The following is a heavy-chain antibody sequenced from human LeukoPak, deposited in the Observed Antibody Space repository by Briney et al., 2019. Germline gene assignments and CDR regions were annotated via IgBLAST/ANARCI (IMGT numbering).Heavy chain of an antibody. J-gene: IGHJ4*02. V-gene: IGHV4-34*01. D-gene: IGHD6-13*01. Sequence: SETLSLSCAVYGGSFSGYYWSWIRQPPGKGLEWIGEINHSGSTNYNPSLKSRVTISVDTSKNQFSLELSSVTAADTAVYYCAKGVGSSHWYGGGDYWGQGTLVTVSS. CDR3: AKGVGSSHWYGGGDY. CDR2: INHSGST. CDR1: GGSFSGYY.